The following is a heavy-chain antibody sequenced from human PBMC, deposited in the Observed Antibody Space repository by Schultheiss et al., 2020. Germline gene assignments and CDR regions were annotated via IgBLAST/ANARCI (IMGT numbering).Heavy chain of an antibody. CDR3: AREAVGDIVVVPAAGSVDWFDP. CDR2: INPNSGGT. D-gene: IGHD2-2*01. V-gene: IGHV1-2*02. CDR1: GYTFTGYY. Sequence: ASVTVSCKASGYTFTGYYMHWVRQAPGQGLEWMGWINPNSGGTNYAQKFQGRVTMTRDTSISTAYMELSRLRSDDTAVYYCAREAVGDIVVVPAAGSVDWFDPWGQGTLVTVSS. J-gene: IGHJ5*02.